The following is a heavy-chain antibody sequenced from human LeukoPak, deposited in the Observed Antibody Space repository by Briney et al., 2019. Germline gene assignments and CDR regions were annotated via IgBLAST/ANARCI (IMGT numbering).Heavy chain of an antibody. J-gene: IGHJ4*02. Sequence: ASVKVSCKASGYTFTSYDINWVRQATGQGLEWMGRMNPNSGNTGYAQKFQGRVTMTRNTSISTAYMELSSLRSEDTAVYYCARVADSSSWYQSYYFDYWGQGTLVTVSS. CDR2: MNPNSGNT. CDR3: ARVADSSSWYQSYYFDY. V-gene: IGHV1-8*01. D-gene: IGHD6-13*01. CDR1: GYTFTSYD.